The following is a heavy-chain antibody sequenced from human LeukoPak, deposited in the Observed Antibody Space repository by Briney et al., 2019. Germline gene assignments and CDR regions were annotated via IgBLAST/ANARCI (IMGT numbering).Heavy chain of an antibody. CDR1: GFTFSSYW. CDR3: ARDRGCTFDY. CDR2: VRSDGSST. J-gene: IGHJ4*02. D-gene: IGHD3-10*01. V-gene: IGHV3-74*01. Sequence: GGSLRLSCAASGFTFSSYWMHWVRQAPGKGLVWVSLVRSDGSSTTYADSVKGRFTITRDNAQNTLFLQMNSLRAEDTAVYYCARDRGCTFDYWGQGTLVTVSS.